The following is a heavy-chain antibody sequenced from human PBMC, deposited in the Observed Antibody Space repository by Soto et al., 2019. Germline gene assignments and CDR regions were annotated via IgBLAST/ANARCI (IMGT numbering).Heavy chain of an antibody. D-gene: IGHD3-9*01. J-gene: IGHJ5*02. CDR3: ARDVRGWNDILTGYYGYNWFDP. CDR2: IYHSGST. Sequence: SETLSLTCAVSGGSISSSNWWSWVRQPPGKGLEWIGEIYHSGSTNYNPSLKSRVTISVDKSKNQFSLKLSSVTAADTAVYYCARDVRGWNDILTGYYGYNWFDPWGQGTLVTVSS. CDR1: GGSISSSNW. V-gene: IGHV4-4*02.